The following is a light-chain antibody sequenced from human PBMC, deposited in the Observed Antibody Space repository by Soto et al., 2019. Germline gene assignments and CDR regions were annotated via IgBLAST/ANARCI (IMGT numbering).Light chain of an antibody. J-gene: IGKJ4*01. V-gene: IGKV4-1*01. Sequence: DIVMTQSPDSLAVSLGERATINCKSSQSVLYSSNNKNYLAWYQQKPGQPPKLLIYWASTRESGVPDRFSGSGSGTDFTLTISSLQAEDVAVYYCQQYSSTRGTFGGGTKVEMK. CDR1: QSVLYSSNNKNY. CDR3: QQYSSTRGT. CDR2: WAS.